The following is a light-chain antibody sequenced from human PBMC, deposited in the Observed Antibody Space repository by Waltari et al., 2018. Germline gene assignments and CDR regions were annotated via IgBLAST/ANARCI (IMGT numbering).Light chain of an antibody. CDR2: GAA. J-gene: IGKJ1*01. Sequence: EIVLTQSPGTLSLSPGERATLSCRASQSVGRTLAWYNQKRGQAPRLIIYGAATRATGIPDRFSGSGSGTDFSLTISRLEPEDFAVYYCQHYVRLPATFGQGTKVEIK. CDR1: QSVGRT. V-gene: IGKV3-20*01. CDR3: QHYVRLPAT.